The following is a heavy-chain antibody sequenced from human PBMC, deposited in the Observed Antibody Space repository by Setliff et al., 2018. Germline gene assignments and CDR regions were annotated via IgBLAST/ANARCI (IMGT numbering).Heavy chain of an antibody. Sequence: SGPTLVNPPQESLTLTCAFSGFSLTASGMCVTWIRQPPGKTLEWLARIDWDDAKYYRTSLKTRLTISKDTSKNQVVLTMTNMDPVDTATYYCARINMVRGVPPHLDYWGQGTLVTVSS. D-gene: IGHD3-10*01. CDR1: GFSLTASGMC. V-gene: IGHV2-70*11. CDR3: ARINMVRGVPPHLDY. CDR2: IDWDDAK. J-gene: IGHJ4*02.